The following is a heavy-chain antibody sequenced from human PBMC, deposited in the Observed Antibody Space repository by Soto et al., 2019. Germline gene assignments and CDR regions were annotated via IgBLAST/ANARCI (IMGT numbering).Heavy chain of an antibody. CDR2: IYYSGST. J-gene: IGHJ5*02. CDR3: ARATLDGYDSSDNWFDP. V-gene: IGHV4-30-4*01. D-gene: IGHD3-22*01. Sequence: SSETLSLTCTVSGGSISSGDYYWSWIRQPPGKGLEWIGYIYYSGSTYYNPSLKSRVTTSVDTSKNQFSLKLSSVTAADTAVYYCARATLDGYDSSDNWFDPWGQGTLVTVSS. CDR1: GGSISSGDYY.